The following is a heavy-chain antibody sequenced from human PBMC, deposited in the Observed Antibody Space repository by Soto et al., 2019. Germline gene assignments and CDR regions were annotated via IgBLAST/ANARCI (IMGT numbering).Heavy chain of an antibody. J-gene: IGHJ4*02. CDR3: AKGGCSGGSCYYFDY. CDR1: GFTFSSYA. CDR2: ISGGGASA. D-gene: IGHD2-15*01. V-gene: IGHV3-23*01. Sequence: PGGSLRLSCAASGFTFSSYAMSWVGQAPGKGLEWVSTISGGGASAYYADSVKGRFTVSRDNSGNTLFLQMKSLRAEDTAVYYCAKGGCSGGSCYYFDYWGQGTLVTVSS.